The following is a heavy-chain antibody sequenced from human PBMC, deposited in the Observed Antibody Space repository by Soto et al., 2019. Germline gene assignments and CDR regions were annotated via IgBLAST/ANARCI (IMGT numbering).Heavy chain of an antibody. D-gene: IGHD3-10*01. J-gene: IGHJ5*02. CDR2: ISAYNGNT. CDR3: ATRITMVRGVIIGGTWFDP. Sequence: QVQLVQSGAEVKKPGASVKVSCKASGYTFTSYGISWVRQAPGQGLEWMGWISAYNGNTNYAQKLQGRVTMTTDTSTSTAYMELTSLRSDDTAVYYCATRITMVRGVIIGGTWFDPWGQGTLVTVSS. CDR1: GYTFTSYG. V-gene: IGHV1-18*01.